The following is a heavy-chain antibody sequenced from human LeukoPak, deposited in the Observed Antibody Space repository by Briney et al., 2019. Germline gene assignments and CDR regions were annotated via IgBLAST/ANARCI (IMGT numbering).Heavy chain of an antibody. Sequence: GGSLRLSCAASGFTFDDYGMSWVRQAPGKGLEWVSGINWSSGSTGYADSVKGRFTTSRDNAKNSLYLQMNSLRAEDTALYYCARVWDWGSGNYFDYWGQGTLVTVSS. CDR2: INWSSGST. J-gene: IGHJ4*02. D-gene: IGHD7-27*01. CDR3: ARVWDWGSGNYFDY. V-gene: IGHV3-20*04. CDR1: GFTFDDYG.